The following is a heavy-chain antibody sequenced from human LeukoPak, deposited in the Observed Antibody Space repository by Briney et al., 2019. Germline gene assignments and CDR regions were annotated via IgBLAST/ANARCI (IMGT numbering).Heavy chain of an antibody. CDR2: INGDGSST. V-gene: IGHV3-74*01. D-gene: IGHD2-21*02. CDR1: GFTFSSYW. CDR3: ARGLVVVTAIPGY. Sequence: GGSLRLSCAASGFTFSSYWMHWVRQVPGKGLVWVSRINGDGSSTSYADSVKGRFTISRDNAKNTLYLQMNSLRAEDTAVYYCARGLVVVTAIPGYWGHGTLVTVSS. J-gene: IGHJ4*01.